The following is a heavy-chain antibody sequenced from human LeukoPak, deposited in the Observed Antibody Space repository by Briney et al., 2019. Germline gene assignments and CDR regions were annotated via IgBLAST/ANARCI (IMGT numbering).Heavy chain of an antibody. D-gene: IGHD2-2*01. V-gene: IGHV3-23*01. Sequence: GGSLRLSCAASGFTFSSYAMSWVRQAPGKGLEWVSAISGSGGSTYCADSVGGRFTISRDNSKNTLYLQMNSLRAEDTAVYYCAKGPCTSCYPFDYWGQGTLVTVSS. CDR2: ISGSGGST. CDR1: GFTFSSYA. CDR3: AKGPCTSCYPFDY. J-gene: IGHJ4*02.